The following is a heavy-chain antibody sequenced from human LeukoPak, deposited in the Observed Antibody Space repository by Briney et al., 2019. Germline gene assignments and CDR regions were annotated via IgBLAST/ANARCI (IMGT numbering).Heavy chain of an antibody. CDR1: GYTLTTQS. CDR2: INTNTGNP. J-gene: IGHJ4*02. D-gene: IGHD2-15*01. V-gene: IGHV7-4-1*02. CDR3: ANLLGPNDY. Sequence: GASVKVSCKASGYTLTTQSMNWVRQAPGQGLEWMGWINTNTGNPTYAQGFTGRFVFSLDTSVSTAYLQISSLKAEDTAVYYCANLLGPNDYWGQGTLVTVSS.